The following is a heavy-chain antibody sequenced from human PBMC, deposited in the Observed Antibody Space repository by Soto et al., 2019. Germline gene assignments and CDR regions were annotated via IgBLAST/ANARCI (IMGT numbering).Heavy chain of an antibody. CDR3: ARGDRYEANVNTYYYYGMDV. D-gene: IGHD2-8*01. Sequence: QPGGSLRLSCAASGFPFSSYAMHWVRQAPGKGLEWVAVISYDGSNKYYADSVKGRFTISRDNSKNTLYLQMNSLRAEDTAVYYCARGDRYEANVNTYYYYGMDVWGQGTTVTVSS. CDR1: GFPFSSYA. CDR2: ISYDGSNK. V-gene: IGHV3-30-3*01. J-gene: IGHJ6*02.